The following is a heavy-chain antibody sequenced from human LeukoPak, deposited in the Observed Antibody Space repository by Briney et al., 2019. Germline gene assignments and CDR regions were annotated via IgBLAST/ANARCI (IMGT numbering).Heavy chain of an antibody. Sequence: ASVKVSCKASGYTFTGYYMHWVRQAPGQGLEWMGWINPNSGGTNYAQKFQGWVTMTRDTSISTAYMELSGLRSDDTAVYYCARVDLYYYGMDVWGQGTTVTVSS. CDR1: GYTFTGYY. CDR3: ARVDLYYYGMDV. J-gene: IGHJ6*02. CDR2: INPNSGGT. V-gene: IGHV1-2*04. D-gene: IGHD3-9*01.